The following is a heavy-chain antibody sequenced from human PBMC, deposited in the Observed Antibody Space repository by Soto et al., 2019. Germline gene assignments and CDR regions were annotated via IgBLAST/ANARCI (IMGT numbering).Heavy chain of an antibody. Sequence: PXXTLSLTCTISSGSITSYYWSWIRQPPGXGLEWIGHIXYSGRXNSNHSLKSRVXISVDTSXXQSSLKLSYVTAEDTAVYYCARVRRSSVTVYAYWGKGTLVTVYS. CDR2: IXYSGRX. V-gene: IGHV4-59*01. CDR1: SGSITSYY. J-gene: IGHJ1*01. D-gene: IGHD2-21*02. CDR3: ARVRRSSVTVYAY.